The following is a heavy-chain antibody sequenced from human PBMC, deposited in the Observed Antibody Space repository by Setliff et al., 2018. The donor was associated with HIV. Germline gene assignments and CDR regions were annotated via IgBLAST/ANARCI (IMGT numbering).Heavy chain of an antibody. CDR2: INTSGST. CDR3: ARDPSTGWYYLDF. V-gene: IGHV4-4*07. D-gene: IGHD6-19*01. CDR1: GGSVSNYY. J-gene: IGHJ4*02. Sequence: SETLSLTCTVSGGSVSNYYWTWIRQSAGKGLEWIGHINTSGSTKYNPSLKSRLTMSVDSSGNQFSLTLTSVTAADTAVYYCARDPSTGWYYLDFWGPGALVTVS.